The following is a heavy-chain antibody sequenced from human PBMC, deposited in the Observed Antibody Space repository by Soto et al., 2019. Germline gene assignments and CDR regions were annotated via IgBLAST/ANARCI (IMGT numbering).Heavy chain of an antibody. CDR3: ARHGDYYGVSYYFDY. J-gene: IGHJ4*02. CDR1: GYTFTSYG. Sequence: ASVKVSCKASGYTFTSYGISWVRQAPGQGLEWMGWISAYNGNTNYAQKLQGRVTMTTDTSTSTAYMELRSLRSDDTAVYYCARHGDYYGVSYYFDYWGQGTLVTVSS. CDR2: ISAYNGNT. V-gene: IGHV1-18*01. D-gene: IGHD3-10*01.